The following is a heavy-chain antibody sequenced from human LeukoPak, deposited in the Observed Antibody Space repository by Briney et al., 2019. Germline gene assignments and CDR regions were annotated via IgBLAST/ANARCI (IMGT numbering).Heavy chain of an antibody. CDR1: EVTFSSYW. D-gene: IGHD3-10*01. V-gene: IGHV3-74*01. CDR3: VRRVGDY. J-gene: IGHJ4*02. Sequence: GGSLILSRTASEVTFSSYWLHWVRQAPGKGLVWVSRMSSDGSSTSYADSVKGRFTISRDNAKNTLYLQMNSLRAEDTAVYYCVRRVGDYWGQGTLVTVSS. CDR2: MSSDGSST.